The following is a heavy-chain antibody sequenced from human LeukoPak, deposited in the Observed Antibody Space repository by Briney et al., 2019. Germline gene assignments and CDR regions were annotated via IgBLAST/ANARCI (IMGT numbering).Heavy chain of an antibody. CDR3: ARGLEWLTRRHTWFDP. Sequence: ASVKVSCKASGHTFTSYGISWVRQAPGQGLEWMGWISAYNGNTNYAQKLQGRVTMTTDTSTRTAYMELRSLRSDDTAVYYCARGLEWLTRRHTWFDPWGQGTLVTVSS. D-gene: IGHD3-3*01. CDR1: GHTFTSYG. J-gene: IGHJ5*02. V-gene: IGHV1-18*01. CDR2: ISAYNGNT.